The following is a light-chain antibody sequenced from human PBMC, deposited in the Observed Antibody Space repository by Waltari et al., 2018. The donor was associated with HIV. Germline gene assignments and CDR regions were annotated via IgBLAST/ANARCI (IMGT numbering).Light chain of an antibody. J-gene: IGKJ4*01. Sequence: DIKMHQSQYSLSSSVGDRLTITCQASHDICNYLNLDQQKPGKSPKLLIYDVSNLERGVPSRFSGSGSGTDFTFTITSLQPEDFATYYCQQYDTLPLTFGGGTKVEI. CDR3: QQYDTLPLT. CDR1: HDICNY. CDR2: DVS. V-gene: IGKV1-33*01.